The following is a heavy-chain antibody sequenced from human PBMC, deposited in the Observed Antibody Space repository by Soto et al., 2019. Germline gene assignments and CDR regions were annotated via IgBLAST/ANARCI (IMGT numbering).Heavy chain of an antibody. CDR2: ISAYNGNT. Sequence: ASVKVSCKASGSTFTSYGISWVRQAPGQGLEWMGWISAYNGNTNCAQKLQGRVTMTTDTSTSTAYMELRSLRSDDTAVYCCARDGARNYYGSGTYYQDAFDIWGQGTMVTVSS. V-gene: IGHV1-18*01. CDR1: GSTFTSYG. J-gene: IGHJ3*02. D-gene: IGHD3-10*01. CDR3: ARDGARNYYGSGTYYQDAFDI.